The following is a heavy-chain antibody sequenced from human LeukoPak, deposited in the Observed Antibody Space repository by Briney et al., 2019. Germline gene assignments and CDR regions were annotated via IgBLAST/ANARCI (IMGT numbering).Heavy chain of an antibody. CDR1: GGSISSYY. CDR3: ARDAVAGVGLNYFDY. Sequence: SETLSLTCTVSGGSISSYYWSWVRQPAGKGLEWIGRIYTSGSTNYNPSLKGRVTISVDKSKNQFSLKLSSVTAADTAVYYCARDAVAGVGLNYFDYWGQGALVTVSS. CDR2: IYTSGST. D-gene: IGHD6-19*01. V-gene: IGHV4-4*07. J-gene: IGHJ4*02.